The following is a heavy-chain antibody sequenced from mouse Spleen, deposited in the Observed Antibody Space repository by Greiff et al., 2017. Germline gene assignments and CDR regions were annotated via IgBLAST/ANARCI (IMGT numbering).Heavy chain of an antibody. J-gene: IGHJ2*01. D-gene: IGHD1-1*01. CDR3: ARENYYGSSYVHFDY. V-gene: IGHV2-9-1*01. CDR1: GFSLTSYA. Sequence: VQVVESGPGLVAPSQSLSITCTVSGFSLTSYAISWVRQPPGKGLEWLGVIWTGGGTNYNSALKSRLSISKDNSKSQVFLKMNSLQTDDTARYYCARENYYGSSYVHFDYWGQGTTLTVSS. CDR2: IWTGGGT.